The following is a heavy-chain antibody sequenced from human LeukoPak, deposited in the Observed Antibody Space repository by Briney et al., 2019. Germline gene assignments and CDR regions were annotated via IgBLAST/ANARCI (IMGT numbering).Heavy chain of an antibody. CDR3: ARRDPYTSSPDTFDS. CDR2: IYPGDSDT. Sequence: GESLKISCKGSGYSFTSYWNDWVRQMPGKGLEWMGIIYPGDSDTRYSPSFQGQVTISADKSISTAYLQWSSLKASDTAMYYCARRDPYTSSPDTFDSWGQGNLVTVSS. CDR1: GYSFTSYW. J-gene: IGHJ4*02. D-gene: IGHD1-14*01. V-gene: IGHV5-51*01.